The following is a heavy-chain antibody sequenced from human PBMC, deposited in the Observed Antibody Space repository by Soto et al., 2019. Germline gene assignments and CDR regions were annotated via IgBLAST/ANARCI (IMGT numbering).Heavy chain of an antibody. Sequence: GGSLRLSCAASGFTFSSYAMHWVRQAPGKGLEWVAVISYDGSNKYYADSVKGRFTISRDNSKNTLYLQMNSLRAEDTAVYYCARDDGLFGESPLTYWGQGTLVTVSS. V-gene: IGHV3-30-3*01. J-gene: IGHJ4*02. CDR2: ISYDGSNK. CDR1: GFTFSSYA. CDR3: ARDDGLFGESPLTY. D-gene: IGHD3-10*02.